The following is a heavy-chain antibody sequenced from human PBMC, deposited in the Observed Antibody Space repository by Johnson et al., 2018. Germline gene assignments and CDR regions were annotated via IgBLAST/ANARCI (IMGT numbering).Heavy chain of an antibody. J-gene: IGHJ6*02. CDR2: ISYDGSNK. D-gene: IGHD1-26*01. CDR3: ARSHIVYYYGMDV. V-gene: IGHV3-30*03. CDR1: GFTFSNYG. Sequence: VQLVETGGGVVQPGRSLRLSCAASGFTFSNYGMHWVRQAPGKGLEWVAVISYDGSNKYYADSARGRFTISRDNSKNTLYLQMNSLRAEDTAVYYCARSHIVYYYGMDVWGQGTTVTVSS.